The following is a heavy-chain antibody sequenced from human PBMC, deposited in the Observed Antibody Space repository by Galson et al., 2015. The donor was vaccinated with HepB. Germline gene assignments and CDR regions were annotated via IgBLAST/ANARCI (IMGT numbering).Heavy chain of an antibody. J-gene: IGHJ4*02. CDR3: ARDLYSSSELGY. Sequence: SVKVSCKASGYTFTSSGISWVRQAPGQGLEWMGWISAYNGNTSYARKLQGRVSMTTDTSTSTVYMELRSLRFDDTAVYYCARDLYSSSELGYWGQGTLVTVSS. CDR1: GYTFTSSG. CDR2: ISAYNGNT. V-gene: IGHV1-18*01. D-gene: IGHD6-13*01.